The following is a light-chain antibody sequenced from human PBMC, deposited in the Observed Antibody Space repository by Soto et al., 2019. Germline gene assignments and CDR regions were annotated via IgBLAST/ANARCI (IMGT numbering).Light chain of an antibody. CDR2: KAS. CDR3: QQYNSYSVT. CDR1: QSINSW. J-gene: IGKJ1*01. Sequence: DIQMTQSPSTLSASVGDRVTITCRASQSINSWLAWYQQKPGKAPKLLIHKASILPGGAPSRFSVSESGSEFTFTISSLQTDDFATCCCQQYNSYSVTVGQGTEVEVK. V-gene: IGKV1-5*03.